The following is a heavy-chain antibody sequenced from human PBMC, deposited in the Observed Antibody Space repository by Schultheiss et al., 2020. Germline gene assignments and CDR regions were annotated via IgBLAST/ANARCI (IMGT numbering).Heavy chain of an antibody. D-gene: IGHD4-23*01. Sequence: SQTLSLTCTVSGGSISSYYWSWIRQPPGKGLEWIGYIYYSGSTNYNPSLKSRVTISADTSKNQFSLKLGSVTAADTAVYYCARGVGNSNYYYYYMDVWGKGTTVTGSS. CDR3: ARGVGNSNYYYYYMDV. CDR1: GGSISSYY. V-gene: IGHV4-59*12. J-gene: IGHJ6*03. CDR2: IYYSGST.